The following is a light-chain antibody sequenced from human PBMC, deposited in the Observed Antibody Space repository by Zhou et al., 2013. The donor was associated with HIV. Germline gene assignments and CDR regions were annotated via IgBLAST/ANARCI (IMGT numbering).Light chain of an antibody. Sequence: ERVMTQSPATLSVSPGERVNLSCRASQSVSRDLAWYQQKPGQAPTLLIYGASTRATGIPARFSGSGSGTDFTLTISSLEPEDFAVYYCQHRRNWPLTFGGGTKVEIK. CDR1: QSVSRD. J-gene: IGKJ4*01. V-gene: IGKV3-11*01. CDR2: GAS. CDR3: QHRRNWPLT.